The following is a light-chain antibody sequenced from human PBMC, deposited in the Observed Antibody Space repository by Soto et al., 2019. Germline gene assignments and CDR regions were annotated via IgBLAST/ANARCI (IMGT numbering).Light chain of an antibody. CDR1: QDINVY. Sequence: IQMNQSLSSLSPSLGDRLTVTCRASQDINVYLNWYQQKPGEVPKLLIYSASTLHSGVPSRFTGSGSETDFTLTIRSLQPEDFATYYCQHGYVAPYSFGQGTKVDI. V-gene: IGKV1-39*01. J-gene: IGKJ2*03. CDR2: SAS. CDR3: QHGYVAPYS.